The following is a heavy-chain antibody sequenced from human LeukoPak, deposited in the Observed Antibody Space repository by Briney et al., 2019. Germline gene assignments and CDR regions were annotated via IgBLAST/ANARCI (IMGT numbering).Heavy chain of an antibody. CDR1: GFTFSNAW. D-gene: IGHD3-10*01. Sequence: PGGSLRLSCAASGFTFSNAWMSWVRQAPGKGLEWVGRIKSKTDGGTTDYAAPVKGRFTISRDDSKNTLYLQMNSLKTEDTAVYYCTTVMAWFGVFLGFDPWGQGTLVTVSS. CDR2: IKSKTDGGTT. V-gene: IGHV3-15*01. CDR3: TTVMAWFGVFLGFDP. J-gene: IGHJ5*02.